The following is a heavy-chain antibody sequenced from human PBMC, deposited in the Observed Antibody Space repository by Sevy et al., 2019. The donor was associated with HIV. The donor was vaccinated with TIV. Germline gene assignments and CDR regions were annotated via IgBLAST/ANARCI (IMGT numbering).Heavy chain of an antibody. CDR3: ARGDYYSSLYYFDY. CDR1: GFTFSNYF. D-gene: IGHD3-10*01. Sequence: GGSLRLSCAASGFTFSNYFMNWVRQAPGKGLEWVSSISSGSSYIFYADSLKGRFTIARDNAKNSLYLHMNSLRAEDTAVYYCARGDYYSSLYYFDYWGPGTLVTVSS. V-gene: IGHV3-21*01. J-gene: IGHJ4*02. CDR2: ISSGSSYI.